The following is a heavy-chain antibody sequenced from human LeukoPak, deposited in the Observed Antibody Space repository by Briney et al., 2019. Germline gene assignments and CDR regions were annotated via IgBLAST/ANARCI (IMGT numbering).Heavy chain of an antibody. D-gene: IGHD3-10*01. V-gene: IGHV1-2*02. CDR3: ARDLRGVIWYFDY. CDR1: GYTFTGYY. CDR2: INPNSGGT. J-gene: IGHJ4*02. Sequence: GASVKVSCKASGYTFTGYYMHWVRQAPGQGLEWMGWINPNSGGTNYAQKSQGRVTMTRDTSISTAYMELSRLRSDDTAVYYCARDLRGVIWYFDYWGQGTLVTVSS.